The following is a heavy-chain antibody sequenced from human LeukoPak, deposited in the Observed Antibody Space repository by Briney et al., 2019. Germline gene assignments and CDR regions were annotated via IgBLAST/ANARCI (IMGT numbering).Heavy chain of an antibody. Sequence: NPSETLSLTCAVYGGSFSGYYWSWIRQPPGKGLEWIGEINHSGSTNYNPSLKSRVTISVDTSKNQFSLKLSSVTAAGTAVYYCARGGYGSGLWGQGTLVTVSS. J-gene: IGHJ4*02. CDR3: ARGGYGSGL. CDR1: GGSFSGYY. CDR2: INHSGST. V-gene: IGHV4-34*01. D-gene: IGHD3-10*01.